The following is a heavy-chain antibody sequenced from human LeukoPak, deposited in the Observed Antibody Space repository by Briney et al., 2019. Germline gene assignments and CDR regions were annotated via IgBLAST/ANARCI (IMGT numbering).Heavy chain of an antibody. CDR3: AGGAGYYDSSGPHSIFFDY. Sequence: GSLRLSCAASGFTFSSYWMSWVRQAPGKGLEWVANIKQDGSEKYYVDSVKGRFTISRDNAKNSLYLQMNSLRAEDTAVYYCAGGAGYYDSSGPHSIFFDYWGQGTLVTVSS. D-gene: IGHD3-22*01. V-gene: IGHV3-7*01. J-gene: IGHJ4*02. CDR2: IKQDGSEK. CDR1: GFTFSSYW.